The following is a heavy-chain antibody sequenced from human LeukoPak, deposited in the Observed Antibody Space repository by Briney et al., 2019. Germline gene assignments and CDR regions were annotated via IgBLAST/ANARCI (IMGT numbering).Heavy chain of an antibody. J-gene: IGHJ6*02. CDR2: ISSSGSTI. D-gene: IGHD3-10*01. CDR1: GFTFSDYY. Sequence: PGGSLRLSCAASGFTFSDYYMSWIRQAPGKGLEWVSYISSSGSTIYYADSVKGRFTISRDNAKNSLYLQMNSLRAEDTAVYYCARGRNYYGSGSYLIYYYGMDVWAKGPRSPSP. V-gene: IGHV3-11*01. CDR3: ARGRNYYGSGSYLIYYYGMDV.